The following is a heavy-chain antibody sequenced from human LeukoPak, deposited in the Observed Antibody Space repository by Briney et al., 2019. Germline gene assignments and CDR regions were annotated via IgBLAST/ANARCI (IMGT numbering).Heavy chain of an antibody. CDR1: GFTFSSYE. D-gene: IGHD2-2*01. CDR3: ARDCSSTSCYDGDY. Sequence: PGGSLRLSCAASGFTFSSYEMNWVRQAPGKGLEWVSYISNSGSSIYYADYVKGRFTISRDNAKNSLYLQMNSLRAEDTAVYYCARDCSSTSCYDGDYWGQGTLVTVSS. J-gene: IGHJ4*02. CDR2: ISNSGSSI. V-gene: IGHV3-48*03.